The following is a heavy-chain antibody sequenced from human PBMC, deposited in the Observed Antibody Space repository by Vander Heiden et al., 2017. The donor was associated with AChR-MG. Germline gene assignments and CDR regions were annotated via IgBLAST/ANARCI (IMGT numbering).Heavy chain of an antibody. V-gene: IGHV4-31*03. J-gene: IGHJ4*02. CDR3: ARGRAGATLDY. CDR2: IYYSGST. Sequence: QVQLQESGPGLVKPSQTLSLTCTVSGGSISSGGYSWNWIRQHPGKGLEWIGYIYYSGSTYYNPSLKSRVTISVDTSKNQFSLKLSSVTAADTAVYYCARGRAGATLDYWGQGTLVTVSS. CDR1: GGSISSGGYS. D-gene: IGHD1-26*01.